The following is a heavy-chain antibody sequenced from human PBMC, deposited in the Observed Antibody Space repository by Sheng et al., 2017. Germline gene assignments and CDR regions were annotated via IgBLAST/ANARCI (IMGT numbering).Heavy chain of an antibody. CDR1: GFSLSTSGVG. CDR2: IYWNDDK. V-gene: IGHV2-5*01. Sequence: QITLKESGPTLVKPTQTLTLTCTFSGFSLSTSGVGVGWIRQPPGKALEWLALIYWNDDKRYSPSLKSRLTITKDTSKNQVVLTMTNMDPVDTATYYCAHSTLIGGWFGELLPRNYFDYWGQGTLVTVSS. D-gene: IGHD3-10*01. CDR3: AHSTLIGGWFGELLPRNYFDY. J-gene: IGHJ4*02.